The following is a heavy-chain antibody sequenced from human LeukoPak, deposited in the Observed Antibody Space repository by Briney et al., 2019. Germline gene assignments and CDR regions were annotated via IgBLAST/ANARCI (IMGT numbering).Heavy chain of an antibody. V-gene: IGHV4-39*07. CDR1: GGSISSSSYY. J-gene: IGHJ4*02. D-gene: IGHD6-19*01. CDR3: ARDCGSGYFDY. Sequence: PSETLSLTCTVSGGSISSSSYYWGWIRQPPGKGLEWIGSIYYSGSTYYNPSLKSRVTISVDTSKNQFSLKLSSVTAADTAVYYCARDCGSGYFDYWGQGTLVTVSS. CDR2: IYYSGST.